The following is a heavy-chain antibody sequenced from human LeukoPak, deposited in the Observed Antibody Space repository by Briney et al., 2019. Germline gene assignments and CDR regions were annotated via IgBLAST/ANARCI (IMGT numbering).Heavy chain of an antibody. CDR3: ARLDRGYYDFWSGYYPHYYYGMDV. CDR2: ISSSGSTI. Sequence: GGSLIPSCAASGFTFSDYYMSWIRQAPGKGPEWVSYISSSGSTIYYADSVKGRFTISRDNAKNSLYLQMNSLRAEDTAVYYCARLDRGYYDFWSGYYPHYYYGMDVWGQGTTVTVSS. V-gene: IGHV3-11*01. J-gene: IGHJ6*02. D-gene: IGHD3-3*01. CDR1: GFTFSDYY.